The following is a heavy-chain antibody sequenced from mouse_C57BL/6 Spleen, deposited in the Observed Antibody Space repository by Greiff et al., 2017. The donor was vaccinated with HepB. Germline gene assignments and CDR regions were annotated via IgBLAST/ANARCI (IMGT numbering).Heavy chain of an antibody. J-gene: IGHJ1*03. D-gene: IGHD3-2*02. CDR1: GYTFTDYN. CDR2: INPNNGGT. V-gene: IGHV1-22*01. CDR3: APRQLRLRSYWYFDV. Sequence: VQLQQSGPELVKPGASVKMSCKASGYTFTDYNMHWVKQSHGKSLEWIGYINPNNGGTSYNQKFKGKATLTVNKSSSTAYMELRSLTSEDSAVYYCAPRQLRLRSYWYFDVWGTGTTVTVSS.